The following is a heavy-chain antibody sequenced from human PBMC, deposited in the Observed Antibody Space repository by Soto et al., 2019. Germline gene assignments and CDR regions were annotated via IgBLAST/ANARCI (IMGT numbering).Heavy chain of an antibody. CDR1: GHSFTGHY. J-gene: IGHJ6*02. D-gene: IGHD3-3*02. Sequence: ASVKVSCKVSGHSFTGHYMHWVRQAPGQGLEWMGWINPNSGDTNYARKFQGRVTMTRDTSIKTVYMELSSLRSDDTAVYYCARALIGFLDWLPDNYYYGMDVWGQGTTATVSS. CDR3: ARALIGFLDWLPDNYYYGMDV. CDR2: INPNSGDT. V-gene: IGHV1-2*02.